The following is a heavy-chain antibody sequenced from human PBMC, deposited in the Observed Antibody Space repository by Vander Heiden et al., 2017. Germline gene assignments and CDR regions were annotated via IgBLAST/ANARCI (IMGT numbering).Heavy chain of an antibody. CDR3: ATEAGNVVTTPPFYYYGLDV. CDR1: AYTLGELS. Sequence: QVQLVQSGAELKKPGASVKVSCTVSAYTLGELSMHWVRQAPGKGLEWMGGLDPESGETIYAPAFVGRVTMTEDTFPDTAYMELSSLRSEDTAVYYCATEAGNVVTTPPFYYYGLDVWGQGTTVTVSS. CDR2: LDPESGET. V-gene: IGHV1-24*01. D-gene: IGHD4-17*01. J-gene: IGHJ6*02.